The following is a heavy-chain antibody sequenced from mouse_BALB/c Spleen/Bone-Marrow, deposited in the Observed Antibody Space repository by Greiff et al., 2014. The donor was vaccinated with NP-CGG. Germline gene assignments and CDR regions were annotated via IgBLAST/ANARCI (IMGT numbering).Heavy chain of an antibody. J-gene: IGHJ1*01. CDR3: VRKGYTGYFDV. D-gene: IGHD2-2*01. Sequence: VQGVESGPGLVEPSQSLSITCTVSGFSLTTYGLHWIRQSPGKGLEWLGVIWSGGSTDYNAAFISRLIITKDNSKNQVFFKMNSLQTDDTAIYYCVRKGYTGYFDVWGAGTTVTVSS. V-gene: IGHV2-2*01. CDR1: GFSLTTYG. CDR2: IWSGGST.